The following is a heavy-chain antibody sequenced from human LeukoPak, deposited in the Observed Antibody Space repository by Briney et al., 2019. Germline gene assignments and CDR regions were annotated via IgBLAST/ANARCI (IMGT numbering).Heavy chain of an antibody. J-gene: IGHJ4*02. CDR1: GGSFSGYY. Sequence: SETLSLNCAVYGGSFSGYYWSWIRQPPGKGLEWIGEINHSGSTNYNPSLKSRVTISVDTSKNQFSLKLSSVTAADTAVYYCARAKVGVGASRGSFDYWGQGTLVTVSS. CDR2: INHSGST. V-gene: IGHV4-34*01. CDR3: ARAKVGVGASRGSFDY. D-gene: IGHD1-26*01.